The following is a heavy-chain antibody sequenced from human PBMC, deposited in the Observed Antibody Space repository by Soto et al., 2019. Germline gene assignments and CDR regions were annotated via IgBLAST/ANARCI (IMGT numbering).Heavy chain of an antibody. J-gene: IGHJ3*02. CDR2: INPSGGST. V-gene: IGHV1-46*03. CDR1: GYTFTSYY. Sequence: ASVKVSCKASGYTFTSYYMHWVRQAPGQGLEWMGIINPSGGSTSYAQKFQGRVTMTRDTSTSTVYMELSSLRSEDTAVYYCARDSRFRRVVVVAATPDAFDIWGQGTMVPSPQ. D-gene: IGHD2-15*01. CDR3: ARDSRFRRVVVVAATPDAFDI.